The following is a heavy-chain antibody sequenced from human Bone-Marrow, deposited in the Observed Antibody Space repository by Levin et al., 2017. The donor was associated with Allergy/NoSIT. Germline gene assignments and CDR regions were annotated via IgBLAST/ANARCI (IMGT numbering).Heavy chain of an antibody. CDR1: GGSFSGYY. CDR3: ARGEDVHVSASGWFDP. Sequence: SQTLSLTCAVYGGSFSGYYWSWIRQPPGKGLEWIGEINHSGSTNYNPSLKSRVTISVDTSKNQFSLKLSSVTAADTAVYYCARGEDVHVSASGWFDPWGQGTLVTVSS. CDR2: INHSGST. D-gene: IGHD2-15*01. V-gene: IGHV4-34*01. J-gene: IGHJ5*02.